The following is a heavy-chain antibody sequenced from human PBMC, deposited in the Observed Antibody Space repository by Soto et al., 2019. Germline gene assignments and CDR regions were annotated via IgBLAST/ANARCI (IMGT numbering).Heavy chain of an antibody. D-gene: IGHD6-19*01. CDR1: GFTFSSYA. V-gene: IGHV3-23*01. J-gene: IGHJ5*02. Sequence: EVQLLESGGGLVQPGGSLRPSCAASGFTFSSYAMSWVRQAPGKGLEWVSAISGSGGSTYYADSVKGRFTISRDNSKNTLYLQMNSLRAEDTAVYYCAKGRSSGWYANWFDPWGQGTLVTVSS. CDR3: AKGRSSGWYANWFDP. CDR2: ISGSGGST.